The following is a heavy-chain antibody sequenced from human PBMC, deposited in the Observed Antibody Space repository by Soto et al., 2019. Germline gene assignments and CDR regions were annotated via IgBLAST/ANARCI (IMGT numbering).Heavy chain of an antibody. CDR1: GGSISSGDYY. CDR3: AREATADIVATIGGFDP. D-gene: IGHD5-12*01. CDR2: IYYSGST. Sequence: SETLSLTCTVSGGSISSGDYYWSWIRQPPGKGLEWIGYIYYSGSTYYNPSLKSRVTISVDTSKNQFSLKLSSVTAADTAVYYCAREATADIVATIGGFDPWGQGTLVTVSS. J-gene: IGHJ5*02. V-gene: IGHV4-30-4*01.